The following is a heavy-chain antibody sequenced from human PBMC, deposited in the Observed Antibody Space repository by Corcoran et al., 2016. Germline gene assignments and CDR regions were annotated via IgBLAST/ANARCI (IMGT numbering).Heavy chain of an antibody. J-gene: IGHJ4*02. CDR2: IWYDGSKK. V-gene: IGHV3-33*01. Sequence: QVQLVESGGGVVQPGRSLRLSCVASGFTFRNYGMHWVRQAPGKGLEWVAVIWYDGSKKYYADSVEGRFTISRDNSKNTLFLQMNRLRAEDTAVYYCATGSKSSSWYTDYWGQGTLVTVSS. CDR1: GFTFRNYG. CDR3: ATGSKSSSWYTDY. D-gene: IGHD6-13*01.